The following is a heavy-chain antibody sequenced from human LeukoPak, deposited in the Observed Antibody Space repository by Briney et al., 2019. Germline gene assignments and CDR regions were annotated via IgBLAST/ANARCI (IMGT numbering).Heavy chain of an antibody. J-gene: IGHJ4*02. D-gene: IGHD1-26*01. CDR2: ISFDGSNQ. CDR3: AKPPEVGATVGYFDY. Sequence: GGSLRLSCAASGFTFSSYGMHWVRQAPGKGLEWVALISFDGSNQYYADSVKGRFTISRDNSKNTLYLQVNSLRAEDTAVYYCAKPPEVGATVGYFDYWGQGTLVTVSS. CDR1: GFTFSSYG. V-gene: IGHV3-30*18.